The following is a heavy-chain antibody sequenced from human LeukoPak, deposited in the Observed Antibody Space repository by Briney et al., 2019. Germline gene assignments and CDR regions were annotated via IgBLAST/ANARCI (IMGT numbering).Heavy chain of an antibody. CDR1: GFTFSGSA. CDR2: IRNKANSYAT. CDR3: TRLTAIDDY. J-gene: IGHJ4*02. V-gene: IGHV3-73*01. Sequence: GGSLRLSCAASGFTFSGSAMHWVRQASGKGLEWVGRIRNKANSYATAYAASVKGRFTIYRDDSKNMTYLQMNSLKTEDTAVYYCTRLTAIDDYWGQGTLVTVSS. D-gene: IGHD5-18*01.